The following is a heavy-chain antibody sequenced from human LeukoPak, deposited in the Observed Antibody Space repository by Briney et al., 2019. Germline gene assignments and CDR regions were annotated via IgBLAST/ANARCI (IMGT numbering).Heavy chain of an antibody. Sequence: ASVKVSCKASGGTFSSYAISWVRQAPGQGLEWMGRIIPIFGIANYAQKFQGRVTITADKSTSTAYMELSSLRSEDTAVCYCARGGDSSGYYPFDYWGQGTLVTVSS. CDR2: IIPIFGIA. CDR1: GGTFSSYA. CDR3: ARGGDSSGYYPFDY. J-gene: IGHJ4*02. V-gene: IGHV1-69*04. D-gene: IGHD3-22*01.